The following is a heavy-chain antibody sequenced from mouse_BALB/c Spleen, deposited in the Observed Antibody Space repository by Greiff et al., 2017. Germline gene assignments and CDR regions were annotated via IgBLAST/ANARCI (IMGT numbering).Heavy chain of an antibody. J-gene: IGHJ4*01. D-gene: IGHD1-1*01. V-gene: IGHV1-80*01. CDR1: GYAFSSYW. CDR2: IYRGDGDT. Sequence: QVQLQQSGAGLVRPGASGKLSCKASGYAFSSYWMNWVKQGPGQGLEWVGQIYRGDGDTNYNGKFKGKATLTGDKSTSTAYMQLSSLTSEVSAVYSCARGHGTTVCMDYWGQGTSVTVSS. CDR3: ARGHGTTVCMDY.